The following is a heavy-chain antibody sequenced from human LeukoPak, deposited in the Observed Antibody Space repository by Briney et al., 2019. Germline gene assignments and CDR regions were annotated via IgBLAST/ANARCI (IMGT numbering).Heavy chain of an antibody. Sequence: TSETLSLTCTVSGGSISSYYWSWIRQPPGKGLEWIGYIYYSGSTNYNPSLKSRVTISVDTSKNQFSLKLSSVTAADTAVYYCARELPGGATTVWGQGTLVTVSS. CDR3: ARELPGGATTV. J-gene: IGHJ4*02. D-gene: IGHD1-26*01. V-gene: IGHV4-59*01. CDR1: GGSISSYY. CDR2: IYYSGST.